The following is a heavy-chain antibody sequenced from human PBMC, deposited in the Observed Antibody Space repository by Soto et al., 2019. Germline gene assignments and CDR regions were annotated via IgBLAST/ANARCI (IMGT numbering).Heavy chain of an antibody. CDR1: GGTFSSYA. CDR2: IIPIFGTA. D-gene: IGHD5-12*01. J-gene: IGHJ2*01. V-gene: IGHV1-69*12. CDR3: ARGGPNVDMATITDWYFDL. Sequence: QVQLMQSGAEVKKPGSSVKVSCKASGGTFSSYAISWVRQAPGQGLEWMGGIIPIFGTANYAQKFQGRVTITADESTSTAYMELSSLRSEDTAVYYCARGGPNVDMATITDWYFDLWGRGTLVTVSS.